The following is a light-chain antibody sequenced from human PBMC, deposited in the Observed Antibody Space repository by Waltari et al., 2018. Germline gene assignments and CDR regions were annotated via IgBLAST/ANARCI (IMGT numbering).Light chain of an antibody. Sequence: QSALTQPPSASGSPGQSVTISCPGPSSDVGVYNYVPWYQRHPGKAPKLRVYKGGQRPSGVPDGFSGYESGNTAALTGSGLQAEDEADYYCSSYAGSNDVAFGGGTKLSVL. CDR1: SSDVGVYNY. J-gene: IGLJ2*01. CDR2: KGG. CDR3: SSYAGSNDVA. V-gene: IGLV2-8*01.